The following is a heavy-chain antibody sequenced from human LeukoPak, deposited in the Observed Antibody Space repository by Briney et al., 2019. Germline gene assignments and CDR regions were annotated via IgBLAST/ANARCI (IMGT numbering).Heavy chain of an antibody. D-gene: IGHD3-10*01. CDR1: GITLSIYG. CDR3: AKRGVVIRVILVGFHKEAYYFDS. CDR2: ISGSGGST. V-gene: IGHV3-23*01. Sequence: GGSLRLSCAVSGITLSIYGMSWVRQAPGKGLEWVAGISGSGGSTHYADSVKGRFTISRDNRKNTLYLQLNSLSAEDTAEYFCAKRGVVIRVILVGFHKEAYYFDSWGQGALVTVSS. J-gene: IGHJ4*02.